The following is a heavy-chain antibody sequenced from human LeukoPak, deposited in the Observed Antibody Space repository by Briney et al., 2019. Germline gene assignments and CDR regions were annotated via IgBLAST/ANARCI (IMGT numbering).Heavy chain of an antibody. J-gene: IGHJ3*02. D-gene: IGHD2-15*01. V-gene: IGHV4-38-2*01. CDR2: IYHSGST. Sequence: PSETLSLTCAVSGYSISSGYYWGWIRQPPGKGLEWIGSIYHSGSTYYNPSLKSRVTISVDTSKNQFSLKLSSVTAADTAVYYCARSLVAATPFAFDIWGQGTMVTVSS. CDR3: ARSLVAATPFAFDI. CDR1: GYSISSGYY.